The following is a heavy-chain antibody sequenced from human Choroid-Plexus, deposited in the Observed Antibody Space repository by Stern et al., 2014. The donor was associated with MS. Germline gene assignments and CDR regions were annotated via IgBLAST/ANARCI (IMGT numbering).Heavy chain of an antibody. CDR1: GFSFSTYA. CDR2: ISGRAGPT. J-gene: IGHJ1*01. CDR3: AKWPHHIAVAGTRYFQH. V-gene: IGHV3-23*04. Sequence: EVQLVESGGGLVQPGGSLRLSCAASGFSFSTYAMRWVRQTPGKGLQWVSVISGRAGPTYYADSVKGRFTISRDNSKNTLYLQMDSLRADDTAVYYCAKWPHHIAVAGTRYFQHWGQGTLVTVSS. D-gene: IGHD6-19*01.